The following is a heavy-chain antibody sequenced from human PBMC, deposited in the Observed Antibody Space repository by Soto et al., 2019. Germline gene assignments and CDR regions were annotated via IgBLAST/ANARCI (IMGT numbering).Heavy chain of an antibody. CDR3: ARRAVVAVTGSLDNWLDP. CDR1: GDSITGYN. V-gene: IGHV4-59*01. Sequence: SETLPLTCTVSGDSITGYNWNWLRQPPGKALEWIGYVYSSGSTNYNPSLKSRVTISVDTSRNQFSLKVNSVTAADTAVYYCARRAVVAVTGSLDNWLDPWGQGILVTVS. J-gene: IGHJ5*02. D-gene: IGHD2-21*01. CDR2: VYSSGST.